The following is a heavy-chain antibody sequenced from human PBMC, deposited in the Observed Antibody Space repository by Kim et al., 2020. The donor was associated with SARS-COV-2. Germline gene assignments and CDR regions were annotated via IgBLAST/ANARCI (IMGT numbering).Heavy chain of an antibody. CDR1: GFTFSSYA. V-gene: IGHV3-23*01. Sequence: GGSLRLSCAASGFTFSSYAMSWVRQAPGKGLEWVSAISGSGGSTYYADSVKGRFTISRDNSKNTLYLQMNSLRAEDTAVYYCAKYGRGAGITMIVVVPYDAFDIWGQGTMVTVSS. CDR3: AKYGRGAGITMIVVVPYDAFDI. D-gene: IGHD3-22*01. J-gene: IGHJ3*02. CDR2: ISGSGGST.